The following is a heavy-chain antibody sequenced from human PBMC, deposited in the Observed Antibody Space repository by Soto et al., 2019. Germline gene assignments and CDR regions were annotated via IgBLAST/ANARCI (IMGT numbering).Heavy chain of an antibody. CDR2: INPNSGGT. CDR1: GFTFSASY. D-gene: IGHD6-13*01. Sequence: ASVKVSCKASGFTFSASYIYWVRQAPGQGLEWIGWINPNSGGTNNAQKFQGRVTMTRDTSTSTVYMELSALIPDDTAVYYCARSLLDEYSSSWRSAYYGMDVWGQGTTVTVSS. V-gene: IGHV1-2*02. CDR3: ARSLLDEYSSSWRSAYYGMDV. J-gene: IGHJ6*02.